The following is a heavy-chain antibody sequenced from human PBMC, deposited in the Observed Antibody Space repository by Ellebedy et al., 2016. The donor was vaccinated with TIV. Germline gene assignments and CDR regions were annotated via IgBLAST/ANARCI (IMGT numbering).Heavy chain of an antibody. CDR1: GDSISSYY. CDR2: IYYSGGA. CDR3: ARSYKRTPRDAFDI. D-gene: IGHD1-14*01. J-gene: IGHJ3*02. V-gene: IGHV4-59*01. Sequence: MPSETLSLTCTVSGDSISSYYWSWIRQPPGKGLEWMGHIYYSGGAKYNPSLKSRVTISVDTSKNQFSMKLSSVTAADTAVYYCARSYKRTPRDAFDIWGQGTMVTVSS.